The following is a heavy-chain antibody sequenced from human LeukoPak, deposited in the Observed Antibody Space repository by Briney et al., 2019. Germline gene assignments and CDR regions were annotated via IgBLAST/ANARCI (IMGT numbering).Heavy chain of an antibody. CDR1: GFNFDDYT. J-gene: IGHJ4*02. D-gene: IGHD3-10*01. V-gene: IGHV3-9*01. Sequence: QTGGSLRLSCAASGFNFDDYTMHWVRQAPGKGLEWVSSISWNSGRIDYAGSVKGRFTISRDNAKNSLSLQMNSLRSEDTALYYCAKGSRITMIRGENLDYWGLGTLVTVSS. CDR2: ISWNSGRI. CDR3: AKGSRITMIRGENLDY.